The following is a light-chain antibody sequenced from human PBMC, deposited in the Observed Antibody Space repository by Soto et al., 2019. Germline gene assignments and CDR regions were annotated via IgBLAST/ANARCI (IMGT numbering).Light chain of an antibody. V-gene: IGKV1-5*01. Sequence: DVQMTQSPSTLSASVGDRVTITCRASQSISNWLAWYQQKPGKAPKLLLYDASSLESGVPSRFSGSGSGTEFTLTISSLQPDDFATYYCQQYNSYSTFGQGTKLEIK. CDR3: QQYNSYST. J-gene: IGKJ2*01. CDR2: DAS. CDR1: QSISNW.